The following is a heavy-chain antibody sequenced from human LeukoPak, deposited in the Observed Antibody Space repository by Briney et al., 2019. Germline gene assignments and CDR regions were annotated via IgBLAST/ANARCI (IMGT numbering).Heavy chain of an antibody. CDR2: ISFRSDT. CDR1: GFSFSSYG. CDR3: ARDGSAWSRDY. V-gene: IGHV3-21*01. J-gene: IGHJ4*02. D-gene: IGHD3-10*01. Sequence: GGSLTLSCAASGFSFSSYGMSWFRQAPGKGLEWVSTISFRSDTYFPDSLKGRFTVSRDNAKNSVFLQMSSLRAEDTAVYYCARDGSAWSRDYWGQGTLVTVSS.